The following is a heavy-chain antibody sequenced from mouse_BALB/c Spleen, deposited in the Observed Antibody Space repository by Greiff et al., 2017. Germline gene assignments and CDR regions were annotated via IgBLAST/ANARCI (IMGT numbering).Heavy chain of an antibody. CDR2: ISSGGSYT. J-gene: IGHJ4*01. Sequence: EVMLVESGGGLVKPGGSLKLSCAASGFTFSSYTMSWVRQTPEKRLEWVATISSGGSYTYYPDSVKGRFTIARDNAKNTLYLQMSRLRSEDTAMYYCARHNWDVAMDYWGQGTSVTVSS. CDR3: ARHNWDVAMDY. V-gene: IGHV5-9-3*01. CDR1: GFTFSSYT. D-gene: IGHD4-1*01.